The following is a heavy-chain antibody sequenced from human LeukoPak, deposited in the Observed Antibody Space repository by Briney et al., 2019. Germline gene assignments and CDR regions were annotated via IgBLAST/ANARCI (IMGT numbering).Heavy chain of an antibody. Sequence: GGSLRLSCAASGFIFSNYGMHWVRQAPGKGLEWVAVIWYDGSYKYYADSVKGRFTISRDNSKNTLYLQMNSLRAEDTAVYYCARGRPPLSYYFDYWGQGTLVTVSS. CDR3: ARGRPPLSYYFDY. V-gene: IGHV3-33*01. J-gene: IGHJ4*02. D-gene: IGHD2/OR15-2a*01. CDR2: IWYDGSYK. CDR1: GFIFSNYG.